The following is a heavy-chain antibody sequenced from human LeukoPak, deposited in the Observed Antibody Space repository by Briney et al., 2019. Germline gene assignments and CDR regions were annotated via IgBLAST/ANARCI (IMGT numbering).Heavy chain of an antibody. V-gene: IGHV3-30-3*01. Sequence: PGRSLRLSCAASGFTFSSYAMHWVRQAPGKGLEWVAVISYDGSNKYYADSVRGRFTISRDNSKNTLYLQMNSLRAEDTAVYYCARDRVMITFGEIDYWGQGTLVTVSS. CDR2: ISYDGSNK. CDR1: GFTFSSYA. D-gene: IGHD3-16*01. CDR3: ARDRVMITFGEIDY. J-gene: IGHJ4*02.